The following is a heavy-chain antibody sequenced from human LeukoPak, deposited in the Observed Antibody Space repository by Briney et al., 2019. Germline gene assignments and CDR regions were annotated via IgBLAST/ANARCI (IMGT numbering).Heavy chain of an antibody. D-gene: IGHD2-21*02. CDR3: ARGSAAFVLVTAIIGPNHFDS. CDR1: GYTFTTYY. V-gene: IGHV1-46*01. CDR2: IYPSVGST. Sequence: ASVKVSCKASGYTFTTYYMHWVRQARGQGLEWMGIIYPSVGSTSYAQKFQGRVTMTRDTSTSTVYMELSSLRPEDTAVYYCARGSAAFVLVTAIIGPNHFDSWGQGTLVTVSS. J-gene: IGHJ4*02.